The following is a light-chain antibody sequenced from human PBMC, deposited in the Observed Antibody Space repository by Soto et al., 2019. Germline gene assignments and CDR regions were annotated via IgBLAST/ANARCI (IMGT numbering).Light chain of an antibody. CDR3: QQYGNSPWT. Sequence: EVVLTQSPGTLALSRGERATLSCRASQSVSSSYLAWYQHRPGQAPRLLIFGASSRATGIPDRFSGTGSGTDFTLTISRLEPEDFEVYYCQQYGNSPWTFGQGTKVDIX. CDR2: GAS. J-gene: IGKJ1*01. V-gene: IGKV3-20*01. CDR1: QSVSSSY.